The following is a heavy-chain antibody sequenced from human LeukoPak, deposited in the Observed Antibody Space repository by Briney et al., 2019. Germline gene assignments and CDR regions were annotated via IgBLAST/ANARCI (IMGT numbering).Heavy chain of an antibody. D-gene: IGHD3-22*01. CDR2: ISSSSSTI. V-gene: IGHV3-48*02. Sequence: GGSLRLSCAASGFTFSSYSMNWVRQAPGKGLEWVSYISSSSSTIYYADSVKGRFTISRDNAKNSLYLQMNSLRDEDTAVYYCARDRATHYYDSSASGFDPWGQGTLVTVSS. CDR3: ARDRATHYYDSSASGFDP. J-gene: IGHJ5*02. CDR1: GFTFSSYS.